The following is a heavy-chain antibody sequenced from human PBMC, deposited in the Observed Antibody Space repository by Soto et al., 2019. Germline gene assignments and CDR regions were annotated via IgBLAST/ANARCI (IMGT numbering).Heavy chain of an antibody. V-gene: IGHV4-30-4*08. CDR3: AREMRYCTNGVCHSYGMDV. D-gene: IGHD2-8*01. CDR1: GASISTGDYY. J-gene: IGHJ6*02. Sequence: QVQLQEAGPGLVKPSQTLSLTCTVSGASISTGDYYWSWIRQPPGRGLEWNGNSHNSGSTFHNPSLRGRLTMSMDTSKNQFSLKLTSVTAADTAIYFCAREMRYCTNGVCHSYGMDVWGQGTTVTVSS. CDR2: SHNSGST.